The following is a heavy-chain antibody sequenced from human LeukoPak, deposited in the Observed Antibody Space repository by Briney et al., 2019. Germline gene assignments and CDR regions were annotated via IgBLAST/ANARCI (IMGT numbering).Heavy chain of an antibody. V-gene: IGHV4-61*02. J-gene: IGHJ5*02. D-gene: IGHD3-3*01. CDR3: AGDRTQNYDFWSGYYLNWFDP. CDR1: GGSISSGSYY. Sequence: SETLSLTCTVSGGSISSGSYYWSWIRQPAGKGLEWIGRIYTSGSTNYNPSLKSRVTISVDTSKNQFSLKLSSVTAADTAVYYCAGDRTQNYDFWSGYYLNWFDPWGQGTLVTVSS. CDR2: IYTSGST.